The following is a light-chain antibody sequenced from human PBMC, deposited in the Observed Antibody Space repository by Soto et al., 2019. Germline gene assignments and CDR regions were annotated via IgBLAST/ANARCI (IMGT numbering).Light chain of an antibody. Sequence: TVLTQSPATLSLSPGERATLSCKASQSISYSLGWFQQKPGQAPRLLIDDASDRATGIPARFTDSGSGSDFTLTISSLEPEDFGVYYCRQRYNWPLTFGGGTKVEI. CDR2: DAS. V-gene: IGKV3-11*01. CDR1: QSISYS. J-gene: IGKJ4*01. CDR3: RQRYNWPLT.